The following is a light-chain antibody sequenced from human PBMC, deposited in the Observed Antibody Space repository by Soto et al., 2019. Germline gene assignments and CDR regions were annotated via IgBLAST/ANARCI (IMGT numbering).Light chain of an antibody. CDR2: DVN. Sequence: QSALTQPASVSGSPGQSITFSCTGTSSDVGPYNYVSWYQQHPGKAPKLMIYDVNNRPSGVSNRVSGSKSGNTASLTISGLQAEDEADYYCSSYTSSSTLYVFGTGTKVTVL. J-gene: IGLJ1*01. CDR3: SSYTSSSTLYV. V-gene: IGLV2-14*01. CDR1: SSDVGPYNY.